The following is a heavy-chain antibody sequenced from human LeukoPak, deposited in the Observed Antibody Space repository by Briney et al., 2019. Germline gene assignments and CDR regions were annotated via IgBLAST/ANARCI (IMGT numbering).Heavy chain of an antibody. Sequence: GGSLRLSCAASGFSFSSTWMHWVRQVPGKGLVWVSRINSDGSTIYADSVKGRFTISRDNAKNSLYLQMNSLRAEDTAVYYCAAPLVNYYDSSGYYYWGQGTLVTVSS. CDR2: INSDGST. D-gene: IGHD3-22*01. V-gene: IGHV3-74*01. CDR3: AAPLVNYYDSSGYYY. J-gene: IGHJ4*02. CDR1: GFSFSSTW.